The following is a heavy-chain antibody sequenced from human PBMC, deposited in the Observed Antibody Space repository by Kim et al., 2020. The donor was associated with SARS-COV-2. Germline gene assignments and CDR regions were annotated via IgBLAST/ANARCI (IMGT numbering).Heavy chain of an antibody. Sequence: SETLSLTCAVYGGSFSGYYWSWIRQPPGKGLEWIGEINHSGSTNYNPSLKSRVTISVDTSKNQFSLKLSSVTAADTAVYYCASLRGVVTAIPYPKHAFDIWGQGTMVTVSS. J-gene: IGHJ3*02. D-gene: IGHD2-21*02. V-gene: IGHV4-34*01. CDR3: ASLRGVVTAIPYPKHAFDI. CDR2: INHSGST. CDR1: GGSFSGYY.